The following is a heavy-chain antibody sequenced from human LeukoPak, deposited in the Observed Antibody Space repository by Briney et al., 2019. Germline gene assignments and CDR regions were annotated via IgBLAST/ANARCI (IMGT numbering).Heavy chain of an antibody. CDR3: ARVGSYGYYYFDY. CDR1: GFTFSSYA. D-gene: IGHD5-18*01. V-gene: IGHV3-30-3*01. J-gene: IGHJ4*02. Sequence: GGSLRLSCAASGFTFSSYAMHWVRQAPGKGLEWVAVISYDGSNKYYADSVKGRFTISRDNSKNTLYLQINSLRAEDMAVYYCARVGSYGYYYFDYWGQGTLVTVSS. CDR2: ISYDGSNK.